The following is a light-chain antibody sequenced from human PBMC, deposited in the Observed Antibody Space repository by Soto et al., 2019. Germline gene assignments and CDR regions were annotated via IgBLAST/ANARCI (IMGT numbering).Light chain of an antibody. Sequence: QSVLTQSPSASASLGASVKLTCTLSSGHSSYAIAWHQQQPEKGPRFLMKINSDGSHIKGDGIPDRFSGSSSGSDRYLTISSLQSEDEADYYCQTWTTGIRVFGGGTKLTVL. J-gene: IGLJ3*02. CDR3: QTWTTGIRV. CDR2: INSDGSH. CDR1: SGHSSYA. V-gene: IGLV4-69*01.